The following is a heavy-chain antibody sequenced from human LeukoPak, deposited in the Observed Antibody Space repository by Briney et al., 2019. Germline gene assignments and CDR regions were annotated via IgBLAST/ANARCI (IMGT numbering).Heavy chain of an antibody. Sequence: GGSLRLSCAASGFTFSSYWMSWVRQAPGKGLEWVANINQNGSEKYCVASVKGRFTISRDNARNSLYLQMNSLRAEDTAVYYCARVVESQDYFDYWGQGTLVTVSS. J-gene: IGHJ4*02. CDR3: ARVVESQDYFDY. D-gene: IGHD3-16*02. CDR2: INQNGSEK. V-gene: IGHV3-7*01. CDR1: GFTFSSYW.